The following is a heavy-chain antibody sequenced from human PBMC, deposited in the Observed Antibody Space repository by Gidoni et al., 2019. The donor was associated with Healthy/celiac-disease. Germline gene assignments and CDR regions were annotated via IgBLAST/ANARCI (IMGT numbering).Heavy chain of an antibody. V-gene: IGHV3-23*01. Sequence: EVQLLESGGGLVQPGGSLRLSCAASGFTFSSYAMSWVRQAPGKGLDGVSAISGSGGSTYYADSVKGRFTISRDNSKNTLYLQMNSLRAEDTAVYYCAKVLSGYYYGSGINYWGQGTLVTVSS. CDR3: AKVLSGYYYGSGINY. J-gene: IGHJ4*02. CDR1: GFTFSSYA. CDR2: ISGSGGST. D-gene: IGHD3-10*01.